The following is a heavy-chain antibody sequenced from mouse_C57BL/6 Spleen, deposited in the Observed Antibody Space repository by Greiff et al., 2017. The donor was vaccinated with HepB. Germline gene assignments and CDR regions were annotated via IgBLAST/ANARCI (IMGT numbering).Heavy chain of an antibody. Sequence: VQVVESGPGLVQPPQSLSITCTVPGFSLTSYGVHWVRQSPGKGLEWLGVIWSGGSTDYNAAFISRLSISKDNSKSQVFFKMNSLQADDTAIYYCARGHSNFLDYWGQGTTLTVSS. CDR1: GFSLTSYG. V-gene: IGHV2-2*01. D-gene: IGHD2-5*01. CDR2: IWSGGST. J-gene: IGHJ2*01. CDR3: ARGHSNFLDY.